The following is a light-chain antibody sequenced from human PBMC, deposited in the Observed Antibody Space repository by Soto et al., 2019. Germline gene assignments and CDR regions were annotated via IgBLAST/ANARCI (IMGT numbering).Light chain of an antibody. CDR1: QSVSRW. CDR2: HVS. J-gene: IGKJ1*01. CDR3: QQYADYPWT. Sequence: DIPMTQSPSTLSASVGDRVTVTCRASQSVSRWLAWLQQKPGKAPRLLIYHVSTLESGVASRFSGSGSGTEFTLTISSLQPDDFATYYCQQYADYPWTFGQGTKVEIK. V-gene: IGKV1-5*01.